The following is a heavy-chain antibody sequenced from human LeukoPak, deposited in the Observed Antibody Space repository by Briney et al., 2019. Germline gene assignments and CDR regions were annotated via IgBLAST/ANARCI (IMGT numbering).Heavy chain of an antibody. D-gene: IGHD2-15*01. CDR3: ARDPEQLYYFDY. CDR2: ISYDGSNK. Sequence: PGGSLRLSCAASGFTFSSYAMHWVRQAPGKGLERVAVISYDGSNKYYADSVKGRFTISRDNSKNTLYLQMNSLRAEDTAVYYCARDPEQLYYFDYWGQGTLVTVSS. V-gene: IGHV3-30-3*01. J-gene: IGHJ4*02. CDR1: GFTFSSYA.